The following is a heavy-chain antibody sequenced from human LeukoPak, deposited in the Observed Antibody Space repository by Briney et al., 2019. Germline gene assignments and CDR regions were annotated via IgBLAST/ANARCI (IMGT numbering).Heavy chain of an antibody. CDR2: MNPNTGNT. V-gene: IGHV1-8*01. J-gene: IGHJ4*02. Sequence: GASVKVSCKASGYTFTNFDIHWVRQAPGQGLEWMGWMNPNTGNTGYAQNFQGRVALTRDTSIGTAYMELSSLRFEDTAVYYCARDDFSNSYSLFWGQGTLVTVSS. D-gene: IGHD3-10*01. CDR3: ARDDFSNSYSLF. CDR1: GYTFTNFD.